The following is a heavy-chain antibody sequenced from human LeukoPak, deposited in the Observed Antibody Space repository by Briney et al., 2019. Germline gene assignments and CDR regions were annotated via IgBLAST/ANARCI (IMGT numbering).Heavy chain of an antibody. CDR1: GFSFSSFW. J-gene: IGHJ4*02. V-gene: IGHV3-7*04. Sequence: GGSLRLSCAASGFSFSSFWMSWVRQAPGKGLEWVADIKEEGRTTYYVDSVKGRFTLSRDNAKNTLYLQMNSLRAEDTAVYYCARDSPAGTSWRSEPTFDFWGQGTLVTVTS. CDR2: IKEEGRTT. CDR3: ARDSPAGTSWRSEPTFDF. D-gene: IGHD2-2*01.